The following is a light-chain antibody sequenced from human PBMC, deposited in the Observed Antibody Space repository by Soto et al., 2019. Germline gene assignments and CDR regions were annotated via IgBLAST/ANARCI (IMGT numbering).Light chain of an antibody. Sequence: EIVLTQSPATLSVSAGETATLSCRASQSVSYNLAWYQQKPGQGPRLLIYGAFTRATGIPARFSGSGSGTEFTLTISSLQSEDFAVYYCQQYKKWPPLTFGGGTKVEIK. CDR1: QSVSYN. J-gene: IGKJ4*01. V-gene: IGKV3-15*01. CDR2: GAF. CDR3: QQYKKWPPLT.